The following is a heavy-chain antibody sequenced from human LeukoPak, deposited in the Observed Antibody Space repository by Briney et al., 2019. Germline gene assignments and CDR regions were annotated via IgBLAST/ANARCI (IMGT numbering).Heavy chain of an antibody. CDR2: TYYRSQWYN. Sequence: SQTLSLTCAISGDSVSSNSVAWNWIRQSPSRGLEWLGRTYYRSQWYNEYAVSVKSRITISPDTSRNQFSLQVNSVTPEDTAVYYCARDFHCSDYRCSFDFWGQGTLVTVSS. J-gene: IGHJ4*02. V-gene: IGHV6-1*01. CDR3: ARDFHCSDYRCSFDF. CDR1: GDSVSSNSVA. D-gene: IGHD2-15*01.